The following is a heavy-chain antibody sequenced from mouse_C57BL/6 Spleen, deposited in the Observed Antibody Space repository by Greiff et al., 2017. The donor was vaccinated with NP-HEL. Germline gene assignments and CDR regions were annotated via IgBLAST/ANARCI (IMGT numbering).Heavy chain of an antibody. CDR1: GYTFTSYW. J-gene: IGHJ4*01. Sequence: EVQLQQSGTVLARPGASVKMSCKTSGYTFTSYWMHWVKQRPGQGLEWIGAIYPGNSDTSYNQKFKGKAKLTAVTSASTAYMELSSLTNEDAAVYYCTRGNYDYDDAMDYWGQGTSVTVSS. CDR2: IYPGNSDT. D-gene: IGHD2-4*01. CDR3: TRGNYDYDDAMDY. V-gene: IGHV1-5*01.